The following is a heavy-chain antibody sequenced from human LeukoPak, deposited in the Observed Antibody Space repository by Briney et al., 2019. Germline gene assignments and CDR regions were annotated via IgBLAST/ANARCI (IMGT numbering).Heavy chain of an antibody. Sequence: SVKVSCRASGGTFSSYAISWVRQAPGQGLEWMGRIIPIFGTANYAQKFQGRVTITADKSTSTAYMELSSLRSEDTAVYYGARGEIGYNSFDYCGQGTLVTVSS. D-gene: IGHD5-24*01. CDR2: IIPIFGTA. CDR3: ARGEIGYNSFDY. J-gene: IGHJ4*02. CDR1: GGTFSSYA. V-gene: IGHV1-69*06.